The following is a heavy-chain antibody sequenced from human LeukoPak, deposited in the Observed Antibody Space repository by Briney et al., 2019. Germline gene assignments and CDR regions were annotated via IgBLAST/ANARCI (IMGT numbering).Heavy chain of an antibody. J-gene: IGHJ4*02. CDR1: GYTFTSYD. V-gene: IGHV1-8*01. CDR3: ARTYSSSWYGYYYDSSGSHGEYFDY. CDR2: MNPNSGNT. Sequence: ASVTVSCTASGYTFTSYDINWVRQAPGQGLEWMGWMNPNSGNTGYAQKFQGRVTMTRNTSISTAYMELSSLRSEDTAVYYCARTYSSSWYGYYYDSSGSHGEYFDYWGQGTLVTVSS. D-gene: IGHD3-22*01.